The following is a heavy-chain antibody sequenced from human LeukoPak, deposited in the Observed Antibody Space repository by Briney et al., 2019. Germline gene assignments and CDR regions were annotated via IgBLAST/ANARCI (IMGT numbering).Heavy chain of an antibody. J-gene: IGHJ4*02. CDR3: ARLHQHDSSVFRPFDY. CDR2: MNPNSGNT. CDR1: GYTFTSYD. D-gene: IGHD3-22*01. V-gene: IGHV1-8*01. Sequence: ASVKVSCKASGYTFTSYDINWVRQATGQGLEWMGWMNPNSGNTGYAQKFQGRVTMTRNTSISTAYMELSSLRSEDTAVYYCARLHQHDSSVFRPFDYWGQGTLVTVSS.